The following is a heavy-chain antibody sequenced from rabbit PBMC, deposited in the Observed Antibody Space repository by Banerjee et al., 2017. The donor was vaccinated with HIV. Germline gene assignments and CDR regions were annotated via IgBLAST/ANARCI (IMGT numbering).Heavy chain of an antibody. Sequence: QSLEESGGDLAKPEGSLTLTCTASGFDLSSYYYICWVRQAPRKGLEWIACIAGSSATGYATWAKGRFTISRTSSTTVALQMTSLTAADTATYFCARDLAGVIGWNFNLWGPGTLV. V-gene: IGHV1S40*01. D-gene: IGHD4-1*01. CDR3: ARDLAGVIGWNFNL. CDR2: IAGSSAT. CDR1: GFDLSSYYY. J-gene: IGHJ4*01.